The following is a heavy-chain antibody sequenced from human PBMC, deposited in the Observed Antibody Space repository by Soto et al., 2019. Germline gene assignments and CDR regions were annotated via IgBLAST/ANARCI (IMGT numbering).Heavy chain of an antibody. D-gene: IGHD3-9*01. CDR1: GFTFSDYY. CDR2: ISSSGSTI. J-gene: IGHJ4*02. CDR3: ARNLHYDILTGYPDY. V-gene: IGHV3-11*01. Sequence: QVQLVESGGGLVKPGGSLRLSCEASGFTFSDYYMSWIRQAPGKGLEWVSYISSSGSTIYYADSVKGRFTISRDNAKNSLYLQRNSLRAADTAVYYCARNLHYDILTGYPDYLGQGTLVTVSS.